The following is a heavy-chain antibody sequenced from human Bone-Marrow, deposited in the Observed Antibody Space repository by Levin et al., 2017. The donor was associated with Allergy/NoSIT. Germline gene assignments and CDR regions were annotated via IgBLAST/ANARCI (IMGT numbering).Heavy chain of an antibody. CDR3: ARDRGLTGSGGVGMDV. J-gene: IGHJ6*02. D-gene: IGHD1-20*01. V-gene: IGHV4-61*08. CDR2: ISYTGST. CDR1: GGSVRSGAFY. Sequence: SQTLSLPCTVSGGSVRSGAFYWSWIRQPPGRGLEWIGYISYTGSTYYSPSLKSRVTTSLDRSENHFSLKLNSVTAADTAVYYCARDRGLTGSGGVGMDVWGQGTTVTVSS.